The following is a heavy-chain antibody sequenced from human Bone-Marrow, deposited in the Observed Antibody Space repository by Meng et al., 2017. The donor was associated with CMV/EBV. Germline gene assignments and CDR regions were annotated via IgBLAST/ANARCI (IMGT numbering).Heavy chain of an antibody. CDR2: IWYDGSDK. J-gene: IGHJ4*02. CDR3: AKASWSTDEGYYFDY. Sequence: GESLKISCAASGFTFSSYGMHWVRQAPGKGLEWVAVIWYDGSDKYYADCMQGRFTSSRDNSKNTLYLQMNSLRAEATAVYYCAKASWSTDEGYYFDYWGQGTLVTVSS. D-gene: IGHD2-15*01. CDR1: GFTFSSYG. V-gene: IGHV3-33*06.